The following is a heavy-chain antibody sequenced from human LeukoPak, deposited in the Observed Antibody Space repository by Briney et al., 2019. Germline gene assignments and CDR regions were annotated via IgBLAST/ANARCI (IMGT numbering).Heavy chain of an antibody. D-gene: IGHD1-26*01. CDR3: ARHYYPSDAFDI. Sequence: DSLKGRFTISRDNAKNSLYLQMNSLRAEDTAVYYCARHYYPSDAFDIWGQGTMVTVSS. J-gene: IGHJ3*02. V-gene: IGHV3-7*01.